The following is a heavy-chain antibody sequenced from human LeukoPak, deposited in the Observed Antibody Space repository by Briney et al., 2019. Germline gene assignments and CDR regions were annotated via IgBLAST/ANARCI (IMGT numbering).Heavy chain of an antibody. Sequence: SETLSLLCTVSVASITNSLYYWGWVRQPPGEGLEWIATVYYTGSTYYNPSLKSRVTISIDTSKSHFSLKLRSVTAADMAVYYCARQDFGSGIVPGYWGQGTLVTVSS. J-gene: IGHJ4*02. CDR1: VASITNSLYY. D-gene: IGHD3-10*01. CDR3: ARQDFGSGIVPGY. V-gene: IGHV4-39*01. CDR2: VYYTGST.